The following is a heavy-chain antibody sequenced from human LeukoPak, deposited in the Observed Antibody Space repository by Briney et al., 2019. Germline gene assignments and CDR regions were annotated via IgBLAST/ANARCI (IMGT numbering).Heavy chain of an antibody. V-gene: IGHV3-30*04. CDR3: AKDRIVVATTSFDY. D-gene: IGHD2-21*01. CDR2: ISYDGSNK. J-gene: IGHJ4*02. CDR1: GFTFSSYA. Sequence: GGSLRLSCAASGFTFSSYAMHWVRQAPGKGLEWVAVISYDGSNKYYADSVKGRFTISRDNSKNTLYLQMNSLRAEDTAVYYCAKDRIVVATTSFDYWGQGTLVTVSS.